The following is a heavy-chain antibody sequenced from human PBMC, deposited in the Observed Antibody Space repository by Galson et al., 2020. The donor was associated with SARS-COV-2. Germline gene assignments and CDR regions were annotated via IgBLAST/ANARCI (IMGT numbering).Heavy chain of an antibody. V-gene: IGHV4-38-2*02. CDR3: DVTIFGPYNGMDV. CDR1: GYSITGGYY. CDR2: IYHTGTT. D-gene: IGHD3-3*01. J-gene: IGHJ6*02. Sequence: SEPLSLTCSVGGYSITGGYYWGWIRQPPGKGQAWIGNIYHTGTTHYNPPLKSRVTMSVDKSKNQFSLKLTSVTAADTAVYYCDVTIFGPYNGMDVWGQGTTVIVSS.